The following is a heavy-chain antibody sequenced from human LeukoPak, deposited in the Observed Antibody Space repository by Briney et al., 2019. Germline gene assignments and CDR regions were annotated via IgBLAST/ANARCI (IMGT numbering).Heavy chain of an antibody. Sequence: GASVKVSCKASGYTFSGYYMIWVRQAPGQGLEWMGRIYPNSGDTDYAQRFQGRVTMTRDTSISTAYMELSSLISDDTAVYYCARGDYDFWSGYSFEDYWGQGTLVTVSS. CDR3: ARGDYDFWSGYSFEDY. CDR1: GYTFSGYY. J-gene: IGHJ4*02. D-gene: IGHD3-3*01. V-gene: IGHV1-2*02. CDR2: IYPNSGDT.